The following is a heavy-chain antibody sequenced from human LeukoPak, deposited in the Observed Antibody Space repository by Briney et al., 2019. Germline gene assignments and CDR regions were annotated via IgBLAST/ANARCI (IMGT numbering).Heavy chain of an antibody. J-gene: IGHJ4*02. CDR3: TTEAYYYDSGAIKYFDY. D-gene: IGHD3-22*01. CDR1: GFTFSHAW. Sequence: PGGSLRLSCAASGFTFSHAWMSWVRQAPGKGLEWVGRIKSKTDGGATHYAAPVKGRFTISRDDSKNTLYLQMNSLKTEDTAVYYCTTEAYYYDSGAIKYFDYWGQGTLVTVSS. CDR2: IKSKTDGGAT. V-gene: IGHV3-15*06.